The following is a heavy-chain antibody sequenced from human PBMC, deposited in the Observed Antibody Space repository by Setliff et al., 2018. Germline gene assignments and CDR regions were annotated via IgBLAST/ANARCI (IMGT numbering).Heavy chain of an antibody. CDR3: ARRETYYNFWSGYYAY. CDR1: GGSISSSSYY. V-gene: IGHV4-39*07. J-gene: IGHJ4*02. Sequence: LSLTCTVSGGSISSSSYYWGWIRQPPGKGLEWIGSIYYSGSTYYNPSLKSRVTISVDTSKNQFSLKLSSVTAADTAVCYCARRETYYNFWSGYYAYWGQGTLVTVSS. D-gene: IGHD3-3*01. CDR2: IYYSGST.